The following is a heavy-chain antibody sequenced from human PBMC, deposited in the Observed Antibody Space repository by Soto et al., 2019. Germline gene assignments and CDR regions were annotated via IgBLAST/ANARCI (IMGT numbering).Heavy chain of an antibody. Sequence: QVQLVQSGAEVKKPGASVKVSCKASGYIFTNYYIHWVRQAPGQGLEWMAIINPLPTSGSTXYAXXXXXXXXXXXXXXXXXXXXXXXXXXSDDTAVYYCARDLAAAAYWGQGTLVTVSS. CDR1: GYIFTNYY. J-gene: IGHJ4*02. D-gene: IGHD6-13*01. CDR3: ARDLAAAAY. V-gene: IGHV1-46*01. CDR2: INPLPTSGST.